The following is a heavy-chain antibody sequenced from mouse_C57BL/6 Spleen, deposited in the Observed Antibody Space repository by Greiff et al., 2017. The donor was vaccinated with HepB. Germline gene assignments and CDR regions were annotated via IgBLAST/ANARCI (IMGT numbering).Heavy chain of an antibody. J-gene: IGHJ2*01. Sequence: VQLQQSGAELVRPGASVKLSCTASGFNIKDDYMHWVKQRPEQGLEWIGWIDPENGDTEYASKFQGKATITADTSSNTAYLQLSSLTSEDTAVYYCTTSSPGYFDYWGQGTTLTVSS. CDR3: TTSSPGYFDY. V-gene: IGHV14-4*01. CDR1: GFNIKDDY. CDR2: IDPENGDT.